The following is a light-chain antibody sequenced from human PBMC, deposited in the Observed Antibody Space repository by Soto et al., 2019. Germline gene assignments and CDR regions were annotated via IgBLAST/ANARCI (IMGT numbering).Light chain of an antibody. J-gene: IGLJ3*02. CDR2: DVS. Sequence: QSALTQPHSVSGSPGQSVTISCTGTSSDVGGYKYVSWYQQHPGKAPKRMIYDVSKRPSGVPDRFSGSKSGNTASLTISGLQGEDEADYYCCFYTGSYTWVFGGGTKLTVL. V-gene: IGLV2-11*01. CDR3: CFYTGSYTWV. CDR1: SSDVGGYKY.